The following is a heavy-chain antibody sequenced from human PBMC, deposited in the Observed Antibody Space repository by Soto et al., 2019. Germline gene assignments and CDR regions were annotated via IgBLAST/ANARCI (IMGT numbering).Heavy chain of an antibody. D-gene: IGHD2-8*02. CDR1: GYSFTGYY. J-gene: IGHJ4*02. V-gene: IGHV1-2*02. Sequence: HEHLVQSGAEVKRPGASLKVSCKASGYSFTGYYIHWVRQAPGQGLEWMGWINPASGATNYAQNCQGRVTLTSDTSISTASMDLTSLTSDDTAVYYCARGDYGTGGYPFPYFDYWGQGTLVIVSS. CDR2: INPASGAT. CDR3: ARGDYGTGGYPFPYFDY.